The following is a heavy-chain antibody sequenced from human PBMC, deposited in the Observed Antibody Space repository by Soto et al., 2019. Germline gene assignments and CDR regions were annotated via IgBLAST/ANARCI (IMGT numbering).Heavy chain of an antibody. CDR3: VGGQYYFDY. CDR1: GFPFTTYG. D-gene: IGHD3-10*01. V-gene: IGHV3-30*03. Sequence: QVLLVKSGGGVVQPGRSLRLSCAASGFPFTTYGMHWVREGPGKGLEWVAVISYDGSNTYYADSVKGRFTISRDNSKNTLYLQMNSLRTEDTALYYCVGGQYYFDYRGQGTLVTVSS. J-gene: IGHJ4*02. CDR2: ISYDGSNT.